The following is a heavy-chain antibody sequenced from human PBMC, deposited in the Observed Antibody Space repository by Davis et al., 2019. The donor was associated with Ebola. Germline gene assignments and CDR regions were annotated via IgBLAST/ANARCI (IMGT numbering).Heavy chain of an antibody. J-gene: IGHJ3*02. V-gene: IGHV3-7*01. Sequence: PGGSLRLSCAASAFTFSKFWMSWVRQAPGKGLEWVANIKDDGSEKFYVDSVKGRFTISRDNANNSLYLQMNSLRVEDTAVYFCARLAYCGSECYLDVFDIWGQGTMVTVSS. D-gene: IGHD2-21*01. CDR1: AFTFSKFW. CDR2: IKDDGSEK. CDR3: ARLAYCGSECYLDVFDI.